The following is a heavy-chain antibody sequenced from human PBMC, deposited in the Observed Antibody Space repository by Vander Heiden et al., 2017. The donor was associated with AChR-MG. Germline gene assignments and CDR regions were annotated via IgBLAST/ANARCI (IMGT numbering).Heavy chain of an antibody. J-gene: IGHJ4*02. V-gene: IGHV3-23*01. Sequence: EVQLLESGGGLVQPGGSLRRSCAASGFPFSSYAMGWVRQAPGKGLEWVSAISGSGGSTYYADSVKGRFTISRDNSKNTLYLQMNSLRAEDTAVYYCAKGEPGYCSSTSCYDVFDYWGQGTLVTVSS. CDR1: GFPFSSYA. D-gene: IGHD2-2*01. CDR2: ISGSGGST. CDR3: AKGEPGYCSSTSCYDVFDY.